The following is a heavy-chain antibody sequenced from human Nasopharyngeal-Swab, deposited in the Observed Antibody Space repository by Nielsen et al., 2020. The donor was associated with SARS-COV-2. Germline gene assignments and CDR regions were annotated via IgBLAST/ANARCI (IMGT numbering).Heavy chain of an antibody. CDR1: GFTFSAYY. CDR2: ISGSSTTI. V-gene: IGHV3-11*01. CDR3: ARLMELPNDAFDI. Sequence: GESLKISCAASGFTFSAYYMSWIRPAPGKGLEWISYISGSSTTINYADSVQGRFTISRDNAKNSLYLQMNNLSAEDTAVYYCARLMELPNDAFDIWGQGTMVTVSS. J-gene: IGHJ3*02. D-gene: IGHD1-26*01.